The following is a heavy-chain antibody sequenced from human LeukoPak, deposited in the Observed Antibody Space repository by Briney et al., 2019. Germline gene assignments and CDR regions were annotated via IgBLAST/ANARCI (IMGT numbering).Heavy chain of an antibody. CDR1: GDSINNYY. V-gene: IGHV4-59*01. CDR3: ARPYYYGSGNYYNWYLDL. CDR2: IYYSGST. Sequence: PSETLSLTCTVSGDSINNYYWSWIRQPPGKGLEYIGYIYYSGSTNYNPSLKSRVTMSVDTSKNQFSLKLSSVTVADTAMYYCARPYYYGSGNYYNWYLDLWGRGTLVTVSS. J-gene: IGHJ2*01. D-gene: IGHD3-10*01.